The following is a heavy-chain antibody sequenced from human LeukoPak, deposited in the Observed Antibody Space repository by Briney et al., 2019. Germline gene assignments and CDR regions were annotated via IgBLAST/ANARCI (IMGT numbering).Heavy chain of an antibody. CDR1: GFTFGSFS. D-gene: IGHD6-13*01. J-gene: IGHJ4*02. CDR3: ARDPWAFSSSSRVY. V-gene: IGHV3-48*01. CDR2: ISSSSSTI. Sequence: PGGSLRLSCAASGFTFGSFSMNRVRQAPGKGLEWVSYISSSSSTIYYADSVKGRFTVSRDNAKNSLNLQMNSLRAEDTAVYYCARDPWAFSSSSRVYWGQGTLVTVSS.